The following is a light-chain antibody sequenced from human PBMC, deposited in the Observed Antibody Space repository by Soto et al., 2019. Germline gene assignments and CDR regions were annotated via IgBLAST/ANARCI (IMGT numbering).Light chain of an antibody. CDR1: SGHSSYA. CDR3: QTWGTGPVV. CDR2: LNSDGSH. J-gene: IGLJ2*01. Sequence: QSVLTQSPSASASLGASVKLTCTLSSGHSSYAIAWHQQQPEKGPRYLMKLNSDGSHSKGDGIPDRFSGSSSGAERYLTISSLQSDDEADYYCQTWGTGPVVFGGGTKLPVL. V-gene: IGLV4-69*01.